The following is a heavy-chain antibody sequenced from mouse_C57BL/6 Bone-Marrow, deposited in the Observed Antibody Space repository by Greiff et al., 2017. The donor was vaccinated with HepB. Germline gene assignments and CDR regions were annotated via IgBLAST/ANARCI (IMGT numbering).Heavy chain of an antibody. Sequence: QVQLKQPGAELVKPGASVKMSCKASGYTFTSYWITWVKQRPGQGLGWIGDIYPGSGSTNYNEKFKSKATLTVDTSSSTAYMQLSSLTSEDSAVYYCARDYYGSTMDYWGQGTSVTVSS. J-gene: IGHJ4*01. CDR2: IYPGSGST. CDR1: GYTFTSYW. V-gene: IGHV1-55*01. CDR3: ARDYYGSTMDY. D-gene: IGHD1-1*01.